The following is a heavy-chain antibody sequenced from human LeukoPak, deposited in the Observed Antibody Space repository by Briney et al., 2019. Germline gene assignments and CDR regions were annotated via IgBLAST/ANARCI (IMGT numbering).Heavy chain of an antibody. CDR2: IYYSGST. CDR3: AYSSGWYLGDAFDI. Sequence: PSETLSLTCTVSGGSISSGGYYWSWIRQHPGKGLEWIGYIYYSGSTYYNPSLKSRVTISVDTSKNQFSLKLSSVTAADTAVYYCAYSSGWYLGDAFDIWGQGTMVTVSS. CDR1: GGSISSGGYY. V-gene: IGHV4-31*03. D-gene: IGHD6-19*01. J-gene: IGHJ3*02.